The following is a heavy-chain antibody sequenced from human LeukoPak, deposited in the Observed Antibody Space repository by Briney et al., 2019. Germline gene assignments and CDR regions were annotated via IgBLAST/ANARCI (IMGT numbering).Heavy chain of an antibody. V-gene: IGHV3-7*03. CDR2: IKQDGSDK. Sequence: GGSLRLSCAVSGFTFSTYWMSWVRQAPGKGLEWVANIKQDGSDKYYVESVKGRFTISRDNAKNSPYLQMNSLRAEDTAVYYCARWAGGHYDYWGQGTLVTVSS. D-gene: IGHD1-26*01. CDR3: ARWAGGHYDY. CDR1: GFTFSTYW. J-gene: IGHJ4*02.